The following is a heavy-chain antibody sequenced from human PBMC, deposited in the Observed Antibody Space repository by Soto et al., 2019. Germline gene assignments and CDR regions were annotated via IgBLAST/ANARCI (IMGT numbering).Heavy chain of an antibody. CDR3: ARHLAAGDS. Sequence: ASVKVSCKASGYTFTSYYIHWVRQAPGQGLEWMAIVNPTGGSTNYAQKFQGRVTVTFDTSTSTVFMELNSLRYEDTAVYYCARHLAAGDSSGQGTLVTVSS. CDR1: GYTFTSYY. CDR2: VNPTGGST. V-gene: IGHV1-46*03. J-gene: IGHJ4*02. D-gene: IGHD6-25*01.